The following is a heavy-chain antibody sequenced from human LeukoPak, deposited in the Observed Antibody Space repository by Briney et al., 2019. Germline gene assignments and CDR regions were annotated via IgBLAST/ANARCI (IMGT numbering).Heavy chain of an antibody. CDR2: IWYDGSNK. J-gene: IGHJ4*02. D-gene: IGHD6-13*01. CDR3: ARGGSGSWYNDY. CDR1: GFTFSSYG. Sequence: PGGSLRLSCPASGFTFSSYGMNWVRQAPGKGLEWVAVIWYDGSNKYYGDSVKGRFTISRDNSKNTLYLQMNSLRAEDTAVYYCARGGSGSWYNDYWGQGTLVTVSS. V-gene: IGHV3-33*01.